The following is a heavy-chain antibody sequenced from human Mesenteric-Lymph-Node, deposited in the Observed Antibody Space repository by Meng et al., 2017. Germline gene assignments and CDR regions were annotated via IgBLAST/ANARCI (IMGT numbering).Heavy chain of an antibody. D-gene: IGHD2-2*01. CDR3: AKSSRTSNYYFDY. Sequence: GESLKISCAASGFTFSSYAMSWVRQAPGKGLEWVSSISSSSSYIYYADSVKGRFTISRDNSKDTLYLQMTSLRAEDTAIYYCAKSSRTSNYYFDYWGQGTLVTVSS. CDR1: GFTFSSYA. V-gene: IGHV3-23*01. CDR2: ISSSSSYI. J-gene: IGHJ4*02.